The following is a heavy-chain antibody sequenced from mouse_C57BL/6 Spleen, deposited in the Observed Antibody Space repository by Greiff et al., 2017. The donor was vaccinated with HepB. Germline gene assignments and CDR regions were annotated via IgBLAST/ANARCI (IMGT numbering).Heavy chain of an antibody. CDR1: GFSLTSYG. V-gene: IGHV2-5*01. CDR3: AKKGDGYDDAMDY. Sequence: QVQLQQSGPGLVQPSQSLSITCTVSGFSLTSYGVHWVRQSPGKGLEWLGVIWRGGSTDYNAAFMSRLSITKDNSTSQVFFKMNSLQADDTAIYYCAKKGDGYDDAMDYWGQGTSVTVSS. CDR2: IWRGGST. D-gene: IGHD2-2*01. J-gene: IGHJ4*01.